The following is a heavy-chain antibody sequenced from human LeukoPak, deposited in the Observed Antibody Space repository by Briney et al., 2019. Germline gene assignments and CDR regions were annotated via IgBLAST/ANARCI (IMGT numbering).Heavy chain of an antibody. D-gene: IGHD2/OR15-2a*01. J-gene: IGHJ4*02. CDR2: IWSDGR. V-gene: IGHV3-33*03. Sequence: GRSLRLSCTASGFTFSNYGIHWVRRAPGKGLEWVAVIWSDGRSADSVKGRFTISRDNPKNTVHLQMTGLRVEDTAVYYCAKDYYPHLTIPNSFAGEYWGQGTLVTVSS. CDR1: GFTFSNYG. CDR3: AKDYYPHLTIPNSFAGEY.